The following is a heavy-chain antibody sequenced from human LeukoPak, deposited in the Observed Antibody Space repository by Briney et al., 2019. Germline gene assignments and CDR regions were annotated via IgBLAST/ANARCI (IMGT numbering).Heavy chain of an antibody. CDR2: SYYSGST. CDR3: ERGVTAIQILDY. J-gene: IGHJ4*02. V-gene: IGHV4-59*01. Sequence: PSETLSLTCSVSGGSITSYYWSWIRQPPGKGLEWIGYSYYSGSTNSTPSLKSRVTISVDASKNQFSLKLSSVTTADTAVYYCERGVTAIQILDYWGQGTLVTVSS. CDR1: GGSITSYY. D-gene: IGHD2-21*02.